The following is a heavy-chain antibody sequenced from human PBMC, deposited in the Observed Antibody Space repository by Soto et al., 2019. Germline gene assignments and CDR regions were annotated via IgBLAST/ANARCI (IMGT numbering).Heavy chain of an antibody. CDR3: VRLIGNSWLDF. Sequence: SQTLSLTCAISGDSVSCSSVTWNWIRQSPSRGLEWLGRTYYRSKWYNDYAESVKSRIIINPDTSKNQFSLHLNSVTPEDTAVYYCVRLIGNSWLDFWGQGTLVTVSS. CDR2: TYYRSKWYN. V-gene: IGHV6-1*01. D-gene: IGHD1-26*01. CDR1: GDSVSCSSVT. J-gene: IGHJ5*01.